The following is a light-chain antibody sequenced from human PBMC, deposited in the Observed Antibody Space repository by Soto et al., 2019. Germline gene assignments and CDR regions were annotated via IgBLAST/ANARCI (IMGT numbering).Light chain of an antibody. CDR2: GAS. J-gene: IGKJ4*01. V-gene: IGKV3D-20*02. CDR3: QQRSAWPLT. CDR1: QSVTSNY. Sequence: EIVLTQSPGTLSLSPGERATLSCGASQSVTSNYLAWYQQKPGQAHRLLIFGASIRVTGIPDRFIGSGSGTDLTLTISSLEPEDGAVYYCQQRSAWPLTFGGGTKVDIK.